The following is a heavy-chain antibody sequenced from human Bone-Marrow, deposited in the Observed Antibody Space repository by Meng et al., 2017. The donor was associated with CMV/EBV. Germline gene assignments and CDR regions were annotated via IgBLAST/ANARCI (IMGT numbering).Heavy chain of an antibody. CDR3: ARKNSRSRLVIERYYYYYYGMDV. V-gene: IGHV4-34*01. CDR2: INHSGST. CDR1: GGSFSGYY. J-gene: IGHJ6*01. D-gene: IGHD3-9*01. Sequence: SETLSLTCAVYGGSFSGYYWSWIRQPPGKGLEWIGEINHSGSTNYNPSLKSRVTISVDTSKNQFSLKLSSVTAADTAVYYCARKNSRSRLVIERYYYYYYGMDVWGQGTTVTGSS.